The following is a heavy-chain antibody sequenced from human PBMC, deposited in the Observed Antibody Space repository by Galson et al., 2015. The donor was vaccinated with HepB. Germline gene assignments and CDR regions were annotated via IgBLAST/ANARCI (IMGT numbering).Heavy chain of an antibody. CDR1: GGSISSGGYY. Sequence: TLSLTCTVSGGSISSGGYYWSWIRQHPGKGLEWIGYIYYSGSTYYNPSLKSRVTISVDTSKNQFSLELSSVTAADTAVYYCARVQDYVEDYWGQGTLVTVSS. D-gene: IGHD4-17*01. CDR3: ARVQDYVEDY. J-gene: IGHJ4*02. V-gene: IGHV4-31*03. CDR2: IYYSGST.